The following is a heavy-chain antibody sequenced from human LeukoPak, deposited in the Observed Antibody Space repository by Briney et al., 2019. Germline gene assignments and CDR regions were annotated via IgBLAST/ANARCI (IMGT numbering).Heavy chain of an antibody. V-gene: IGHV3-11*01. D-gene: IGHD3-10*01. CDR1: GFNFSDYY. CDR2: ISSSGSTI. J-gene: IGHJ4*02. CDR3: ARSITMVRGVIIFDY. Sequence: NPGGSLRLSCAASGFNFSDYYMSWIRQAPGKGLEWVSYISSSGSTIYYADSVKGRFTISRDNAKNSLYLQMNSLRAEDTAVYYCARSITMVRGVIIFDYWGQGTLVTVSS.